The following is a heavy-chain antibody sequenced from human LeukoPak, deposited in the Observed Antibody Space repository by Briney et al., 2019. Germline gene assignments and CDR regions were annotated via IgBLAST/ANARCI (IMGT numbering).Heavy chain of an antibody. J-gene: IGHJ4*02. D-gene: IGHD1-26*01. CDR3: AGTSGSYSPFDY. Sequence: ASVKVSCKASGYTFTSYGISWVRQAPGQGLEWMGWISAYNGNTNYAQKLQGRVTITADKSTSTAYMELSSLRSEDTAVYYCAGTSGSYSPFDYWGQGTLVTVSS. CDR2: ISAYNGNT. V-gene: IGHV1-18*01. CDR1: GYTFTSYG.